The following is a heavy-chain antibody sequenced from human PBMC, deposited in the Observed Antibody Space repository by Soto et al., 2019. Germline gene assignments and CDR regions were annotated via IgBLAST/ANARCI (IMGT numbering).Heavy chain of an antibody. D-gene: IGHD2-15*01. V-gene: IGHV3-48*01. CDR2: ISSSSSTI. CDR3: ARAPIYCSGGSCYSRSGYYFDY. Sequence: TGGSLRLPCAASGFTFSSYSMNWVRQAPGKGLEWVSYISSSSSTIYYADSVKGRFTISRDNAKNSLYLQMNSLRAEDTAVYYCARAPIYCSGGSCYSRSGYYFDYWGQGTLVTVSS. J-gene: IGHJ4*02. CDR1: GFTFSSYS.